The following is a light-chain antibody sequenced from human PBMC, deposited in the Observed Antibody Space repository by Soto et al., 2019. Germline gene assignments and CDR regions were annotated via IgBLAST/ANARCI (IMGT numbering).Light chain of an antibody. V-gene: IGKV3-20*01. CDR1: QTVNSSY. CDR3: QRYGSSPPKYT. Sequence: EVVLTQSPGTLSLSTGERATLSCRASQTVNSSYLAWYQQKPGQAHRLLIYSASSRATDIPDRFSGSGSGPDFPLTSIRLEPEDFKVYYCQRYGSSPPKYTFGQGTPLEIK. J-gene: IGKJ2*01. CDR2: SAS.